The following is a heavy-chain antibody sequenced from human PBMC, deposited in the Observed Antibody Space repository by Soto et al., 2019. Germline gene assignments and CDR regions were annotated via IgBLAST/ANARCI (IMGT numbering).Heavy chain of an antibody. CDR1: GFTFDDYT. D-gene: IGHD2-15*01. J-gene: IGHJ4*02. V-gene: IGHV3-43*01. CDR2: ISWDGGST. CDR3: ANENGGSGHLDY. Sequence: EVQLVESGGVVVQPGGSLRLSCAASGFTFDDYTMHWVRQAPGKGLEWVSLISWDGGSTYYADSVKGRFTISRDNSKNSLYLQMNSLRTEDTALYYCANENGGSGHLDYWGQGTLVTVSS.